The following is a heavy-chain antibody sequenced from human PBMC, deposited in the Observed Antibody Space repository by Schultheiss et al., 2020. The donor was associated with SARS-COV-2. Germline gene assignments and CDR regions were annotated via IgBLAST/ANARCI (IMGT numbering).Heavy chain of an antibody. D-gene: IGHD3-22*01. CDR2: ISYDGSNK. Sequence: GGSLRLSCAASGFTFSSYAMHWVRQAPGKGLEWVAVISYDGSNKYYADSVKGRFTISRDNSKNTLYLQMNSLRAEDTAVYYCARHQSSWWIVTDYWGQGTLVTVSS. V-gene: IGHV3-30*04. CDR1: GFTFSSYA. CDR3: ARHQSSWWIVTDY. J-gene: IGHJ4*02.